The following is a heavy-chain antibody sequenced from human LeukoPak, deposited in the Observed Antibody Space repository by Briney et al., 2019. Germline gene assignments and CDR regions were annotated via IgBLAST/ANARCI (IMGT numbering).Heavy chain of an antibody. D-gene: IGHD7-27*01. CDR1: GYTFTSYG. Sequence: ASVKVSCKASGYTFTSYGISWVRQAPGQGLEWMGWISAYSGNTNYAQKLQGTVTMTTDTSTSTAYMKLMSLRSDDTAVYYCARGLTGDPPDYWGQGTLVTVSS. V-gene: IGHV1-18*01. CDR3: ARGLTGDPPDY. J-gene: IGHJ4*02. CDR2: ISAYSGNT.